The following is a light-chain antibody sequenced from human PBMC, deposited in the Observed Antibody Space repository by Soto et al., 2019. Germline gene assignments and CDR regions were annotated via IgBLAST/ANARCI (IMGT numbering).Light chain of an antibody. CDR1: QGISSY. J-gene: IGKJ5*01. CDR3: QHYNILPIR. V-gene: IGKV1-9*01. CDR2: DAS. Sequence: IRVGQSPRTRSASVGENVTITCRASQGISSYLAWYQQKPGKAPNLLIYDASTLHSGVPSRFSGGGSGTDFTLTISSLQSEDFAVYYCQHYNILPIRFAQGARLEI.